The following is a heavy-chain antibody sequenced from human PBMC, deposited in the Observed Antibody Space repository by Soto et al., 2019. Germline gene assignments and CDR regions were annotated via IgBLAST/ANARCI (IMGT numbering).Heavy chain of an antibody. V-gene: IGHV4-61*01. Sequence: SETLSLTCTVSGGSVSSGSYYWSWIRQPPGKGLEWIGYIYYSGSTNYNPSLKSRVTISVDTSKNQFSLKLSSVTAADTAVYYCARGSPGTATLDPWGQGTLVTVSS. J-gene: IGHJ5*02. CDR2: IYYSGST. D-gene: IGHD1-26*01. CDR3: ARGSPGTATLDP. CDR1: GGSVSSGSYY.